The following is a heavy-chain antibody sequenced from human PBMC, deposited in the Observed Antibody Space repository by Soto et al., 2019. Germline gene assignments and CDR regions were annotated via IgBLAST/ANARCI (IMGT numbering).Heavy chain of an antibody. Sequence: SETLSLTCTVSGGSISSYYWSWIRQPAGKGLEWIGRIYTSGSTNYNPSLKSRVTMSVGTSKNQFSLKLSSVTAADTAVYYCARAGGYSGYGLAVAGTQLGMDVWGQGTTVTVSS. J-gene: IGHJ6*02. CDR1: GGSISSYY. V-gene: IGHV4-4*07. CDR2: IYTSGST. CDR3: ARAGGYSGYGLAVAGTQLGMDV. D-gene: IGHD5-12*01.